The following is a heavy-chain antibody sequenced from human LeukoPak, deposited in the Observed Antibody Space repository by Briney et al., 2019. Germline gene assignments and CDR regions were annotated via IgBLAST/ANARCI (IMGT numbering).Heavy chain of an antibody. CDR1: GFTFSSYA. J-gene: IGHJ4*02. CDR3: AKGPTMTTVTTVFAY. D-gene: IGHD4-17*01. CDR2: ISGSGGST. Sequence: PGGSLRLSCAASGFTFSSYAMSWVRQAPGKGLEWVSAISGSGGSTYYADSVKGRFTISRDNSKNTLYLQMNSLRAEDTAVYYCAKGPTMTTVTTVFAYWGQGTLVTVSS. V-gene: IGHV3-23*01.